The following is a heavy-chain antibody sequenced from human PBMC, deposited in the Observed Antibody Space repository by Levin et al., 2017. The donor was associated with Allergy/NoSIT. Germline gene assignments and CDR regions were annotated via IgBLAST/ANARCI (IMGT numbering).Heavy chain of an antibody. Sequence: SETLSLTCAVYGGSLSPYYWTWIRQPPGKGLEWIGHINHSGATNYNPSLESRVTISVDTSKNQFSLKLGSVTAADTAVYYCVRVAGAAADKGDWGQGTLVTVSS. CDR1: GGSLSPYY. CDR2: INHSGAT. D-gene: IGHD6-13*01. V-gene: IGHV4-34*01. CDR3: VRVAGAAADKGD. J-gene: IGHJ4*02.